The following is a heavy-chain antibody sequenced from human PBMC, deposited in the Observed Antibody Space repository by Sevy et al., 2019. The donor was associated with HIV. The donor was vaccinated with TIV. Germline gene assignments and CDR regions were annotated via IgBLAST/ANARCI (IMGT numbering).Heavy chain of an antibody. CDR1: GGSFSNNY. CDR3: ARSPSDYGDYGSYFDY. V-gene: IGHV4-34*01. Sequence: SETLSLTCAVYGGSFSNNYWSWIRQPPGKGLEWIGEINHSGSTNYNPSLKSRVTISVDASKNQLSLKLSSVTAADPAVYYCARSPSDYGDYGSYFDYWGHGTLVTVSS. J-gene: IGHJ4*01. CDR2: INHSGST. D-gene: IGHD4-17*01.